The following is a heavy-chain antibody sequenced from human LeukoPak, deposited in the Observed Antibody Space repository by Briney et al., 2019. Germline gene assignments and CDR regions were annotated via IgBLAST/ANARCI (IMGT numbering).Heavy chain of an antibody. D-gene: IGHD1-26*01. CDR2: IYYSGST. Sequence: ASETLSLTCTVSGGSVSSGSYYWGWIRQPPGKGLEWIGNIYYSGSTYYDPSLKSRVTISVETSKNQFSLKLSSVTAADTAVYYCARDGRFPPEVLPRYFDYWGQGTLVTVSS. CDR1: GGSVSSGSYY. J-gene: IGHJ4*02. CDR3: ARDGRFPPEVLPRYFDY. V-gene: IGHV4-39*07.